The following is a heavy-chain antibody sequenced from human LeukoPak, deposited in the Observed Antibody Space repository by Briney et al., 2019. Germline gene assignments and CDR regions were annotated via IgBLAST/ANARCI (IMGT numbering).Heavy chain of an antibody. D-gene: IGHD1-26*01. CDR2: IYPGDSDT. J-gene: IGHJ6*02. Sequence: GASLQISSQGSGYSSTSYWIGWVRQMPGKGLEWMGIIYPGDSDTRYSPSFQGQVTISADKSISTAYLQWSSLKASDAAMYYCARQVGATGGMDVWGQGTTVTVSS. CDR3: ARQVGATGGMDV. CDR1: GYSSTSYW. V-gene: IGHV5-51*01.